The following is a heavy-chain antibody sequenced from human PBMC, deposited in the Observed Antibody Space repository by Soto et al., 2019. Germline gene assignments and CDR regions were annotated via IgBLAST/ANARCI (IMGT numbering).Heavy chain of an antibody. J-gene: IGHJ6*02. V-gene: IGHV3-23*01. CDR1: GFTFSSYA. Sequence: EVQLLESGGGLVQPGGSLRLSCAASGFTFSSYAMSWVRQAPGKGLERVSAISGSGGSTYYADSVKGRFTISRDNSKNTLYLQMNSLRADDTAVYYCASAPGKRRGNYYYYGMDVWGQGTTVSVSS. CDR3: ASAPGKRRGNYYYYGMDV. CDR2: ISGSGGST. D-gene: IGHD3-10*01.